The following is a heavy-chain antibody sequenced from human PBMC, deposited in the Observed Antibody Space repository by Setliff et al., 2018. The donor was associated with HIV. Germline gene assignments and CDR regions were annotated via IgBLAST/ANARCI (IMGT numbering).Heavy chain of an antibody. CDR1: GGSISSYC. V-gene: IGHV4-4*09. Sequence: SETLSLTCTVSGGSISSYCWNWIRQSPGRGLEWIGFIFSSGSTKYNPSLQSRVTMSIDTSKNQFSLKLTSVTAADTAVYYCARRIDNSGSFPDKNWFDTWGQGSLVTVSS. CDR2: IFSSGST. J-gene: IGHJ5*02. CDR3: ARRIDNSGSFPDKNWFDT. D-gene: IGHD3-10*01.